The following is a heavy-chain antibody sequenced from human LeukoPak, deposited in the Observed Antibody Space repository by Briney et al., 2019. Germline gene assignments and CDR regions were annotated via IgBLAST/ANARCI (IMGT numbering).Heavy chain of an antibody. D-gene: IGHD3-3*01. V-gene: IGHV1-46*01. CDR1: GYTFTSYY. CDR2: INPSGGST. Sequence: ASVKVSCKASGYTFTSYYMHWVRQAPGQGLEWMGIINPSGGSTSYAQKFQGRVTMTRDTSTSTVYMELSSLRSEDTAVYYCARVMGYDFWSGPSYYFDYWGQGTLVTVSS. CDR3: ARVMGYDFWSGPSYYFDY. J-gene: IGHJ4*02.